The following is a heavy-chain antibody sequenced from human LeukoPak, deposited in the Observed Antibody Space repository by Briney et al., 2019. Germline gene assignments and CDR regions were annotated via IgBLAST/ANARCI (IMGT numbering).Heavy chain of an antibody. Sequence: PSETLSLTCTVSRGSISSSVYYWGWIRQPPGQGLEWIGSIFYSGTTHYNPSLKSRVTISVDTSKNQFSLKLSSVTVADTAVYYCARGVRGFIVVVPAATFPWFDPWGQGTLVTVSS. CDR1: RGSISSSVYY. CDR2: IFYSGTT. J-gene: IGHJ5*02. CDR3: ARGVRGFIVVVPAATFPWFDP. V-gene: IGHV4-39*07. D-gene: IGHD2-2*01.